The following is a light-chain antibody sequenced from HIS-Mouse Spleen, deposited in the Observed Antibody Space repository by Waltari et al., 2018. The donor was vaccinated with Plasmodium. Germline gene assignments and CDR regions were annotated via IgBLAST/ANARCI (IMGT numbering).Light chain of an antibody. V-gene: IGKV3-11*01. CDR2: DAS. Sequence: EIVLTQSPATLSLSPGERATLSCRASQRVSSYLAWYQQKPGQAPRLFIYDASNRATGIPARFSGSGSGTDFTLTISSLEPEDFAVYYCQQRSNWPITFGPGTKVDIK. CDR3: QQRSNWPIT. J-gene: IGKJ3*01. CDR1: QRVSSY.